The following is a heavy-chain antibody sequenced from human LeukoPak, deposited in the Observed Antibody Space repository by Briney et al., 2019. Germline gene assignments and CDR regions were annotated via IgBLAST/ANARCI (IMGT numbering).Heavy chain of an antibody. CDR1: GFTFSTYR. D-gene: IGHD5-24*01. CDR2: ISSSSTYI. CDR3: ARLRGSGYNYFDY. V-gene: IGHV3-21*01. J-gene: IGHJ4*02. Sequence: GGSLRLSCAASGFTFSTYRMNWVRQAPGKGLEWVLSISSSSTYIYYADSVKGRFTVSRDNAEDSLSLQMSSLRAEDTAVYYCARLRGSGYNYFDYWGQGTLVTVSS.